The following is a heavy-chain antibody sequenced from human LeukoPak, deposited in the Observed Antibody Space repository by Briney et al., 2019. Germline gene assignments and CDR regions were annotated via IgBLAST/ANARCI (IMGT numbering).Heavy chain of an antibody. D-gene: IGHD1-14*01. CDR3: ARATNVDYFYYYGMDV. CDR1: GGSIKTYY. V-gene: IGHV4-59*01. CDR2: IYDSGIT. J-gene: IGHJ6*02. Sequence: SETLSLTCTVSGGSIKTYYWSWIRQPPGQGLEWIGYIYDSGITTYNPSLESRVTISIDTSKNQFSPKLSSVTAADTAIYYCARATNVDYFYYYGMDVWGQGTTVTVSS.